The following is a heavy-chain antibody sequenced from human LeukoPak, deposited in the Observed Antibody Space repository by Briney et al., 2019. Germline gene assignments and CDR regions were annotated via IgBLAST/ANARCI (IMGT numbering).Heavy chain of an antibody. D-gene: IGHD3-10*01. Sequence: TGGSLRLSCAASGFTFSSYAMHWVRQAPGKGLEWVAVISYDGSNKYYADSVKGRFTISRDNSKNTLYLQMNSLKTEDTAVYYCTSRLYGSGSYYKSPDYWGQGTLVTVSS. CDR3: TSRLYGSGSYYKSPDY. CDR2: ISYDGSNK. V-gene: IGHV3-30-3*01. J-gene: IGHJ4*02. CDR1: GFTFSSYA.